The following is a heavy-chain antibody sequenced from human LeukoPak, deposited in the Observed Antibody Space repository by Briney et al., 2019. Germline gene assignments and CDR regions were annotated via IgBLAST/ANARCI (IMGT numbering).Heavy chain of an antibody. CDR3: AKMSIAGSLDDY. CDR2: ISNSGGST. CDR1: GFTFSSYA. D-gene: IGHD6-6*01. V-gene: IGHV3-23*01. Sequence: PGGSLRLSCSVSGFTFSSYAMHWVRQAPGKGLEWVSSISNSGGSTYYADSVKGRFTISRDNSKNTLYLQMNSLRAEDTAVYYCAKMSIAGSLDDYWGQGTLVTVSS. J-gene: IGHJ4*02.